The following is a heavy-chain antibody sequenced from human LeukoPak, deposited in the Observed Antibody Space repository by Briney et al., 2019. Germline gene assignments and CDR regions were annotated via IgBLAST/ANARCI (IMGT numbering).Heavy chain of an antibody. CDR1: GYSFTSYW. J-gene: IGHJ3*02. Sequence: GDSLKISCKGSGYSFTSYWIGWVRQMPGKGLEWMGIIYPGDSDTRYSPSFQGQVTISADKSISTAYLQWSSLKASDTAMYYCARTAVAGTYSPTFDIWGQGTMVTVSS. CDR2: IYPGDSDT. V-gene: IGHV5-51*01. CDR3: ARTAVAGTYSPTFDI. D-gene: IGHD6-19*01.